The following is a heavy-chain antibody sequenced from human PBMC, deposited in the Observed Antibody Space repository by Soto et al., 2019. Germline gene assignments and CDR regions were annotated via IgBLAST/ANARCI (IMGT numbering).Heavy chain of an antibody. J-gene: IGHJ6*02. D-gene: IGHD4-17*01. V-gene: IGHV3-30*01. CDR1: GFTFGSYE. Sequence: PGGSLRLSCVGSGFTFGSYEMHWVRQAPGKGLEWVTFTSYDGSYSYYADSVKGRFTMSRDNSKSLMYLQMNSLKTEDTAVYYCVRRSTVSYYAVDVWGQGTTVTVSS. CDR3: VRRSTVSYYAVDV. CDR2: TSYDGSYS.